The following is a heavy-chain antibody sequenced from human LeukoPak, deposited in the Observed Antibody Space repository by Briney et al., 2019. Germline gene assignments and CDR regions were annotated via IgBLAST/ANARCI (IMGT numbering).Heavy chain of an antibody. J-gene: IGHJ5*02. Sequence: GGSLRLSCAASGFTFSSYGMHWVRQAPGKGLEWVAVIWYDGSNKYYADSVKGRFTISRDNSKNTLYLQMNSLRVEDTAVYYCARVGSLVRGPADNWFDPWGQGTLVTVSS. CDR1: GFTFSSYG. V-gene: IGHV3-33*01. D-gene: IGHD3-10*01. CDR2: IWYDGSNK. CDR3: ARVGSLVRGPADNWFDP.